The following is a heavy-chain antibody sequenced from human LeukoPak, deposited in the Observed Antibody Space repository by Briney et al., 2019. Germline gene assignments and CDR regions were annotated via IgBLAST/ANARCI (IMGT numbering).Heavy chain of an antibody. Sequence: GGSLRLSCAASGFTFSSYSMNWVRQAPGKGLEWVSSISSSSSYIYYADSVKGRFTISRDNAKNSLYLQMNSLRAEDTAVYYCASPYCSGGSCEDAFDIWGQGTMVTVSS. CDR1: GFTFSSYS. J-gene: IGHJ3*02. CDR2: ISSSSSYI. CDR3: ASPYCSGGSCEDAFDI. D-gene: IGHD2-15*01. V-gene: IGHV3-21*01.